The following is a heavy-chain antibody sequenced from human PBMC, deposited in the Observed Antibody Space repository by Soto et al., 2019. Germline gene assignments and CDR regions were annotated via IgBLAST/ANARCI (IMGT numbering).Heavy chain of an antibody. CDR2: INAGNGNT. V-gene: IGHV1-3*01. Sequence: ASVKVSCKASGYTFTSYAMHWVRQASGQRLEWMGWINAGNGNTKYSQKFQGRVTITRDTSASTAYMELSSLRSEDTAVYYCASREWGSWPPNENYYYGMDVWGQGTTVTVSS. CDR3: ASREWGSWPPNENYYYGMDV. CDR1: GYTFTSYA. D-gene: IGHD6-13*01. J-gene: IGHJ6*02.